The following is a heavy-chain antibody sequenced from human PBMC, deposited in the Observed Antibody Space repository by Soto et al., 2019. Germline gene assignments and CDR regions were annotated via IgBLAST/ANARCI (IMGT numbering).Heavy chain of an antibody. CDR1: GFTFSSYA. CDR3: AKPYSSGWSENDY. J-gene: IGHJ4*02. V-gene: IGHV3-23*01. CDR2: ISGSGGST. D-gene: IGHD6-19*01. Sequence: EVQLLESGGGLVQPGGSLRLSCAASGFTFSSYAMSWVRQAPGTGLEWVSAISGSGGSTYYADSVKGLFTISSDNSKNELYLQMNSLRAEYRAVYYCAKPYSSGWSENDYWVQGTQVTVSS.